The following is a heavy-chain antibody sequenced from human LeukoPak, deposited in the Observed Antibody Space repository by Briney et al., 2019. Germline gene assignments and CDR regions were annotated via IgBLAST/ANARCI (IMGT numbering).Heavy chain of an antibody. D-gene: IGHD5-12*01. CDR1: GFTFSSYA. V-gene: IGHV3-30*01. CDR3: AKSRRGYSGYDSGFFDY. Sequence: GGSLRLSCAASGFTFSSYAMHWVRQAPGKGLEWVAVISYDGSNKYYADSVKGRFTISRDNSKNTLYLQMNSLRAEDTAVYYCAKSRRGYSGYDSGFFDYWGQGTLVTVSS. J-gene: IGHJ4*02. CDR2: ISYDGSNK.